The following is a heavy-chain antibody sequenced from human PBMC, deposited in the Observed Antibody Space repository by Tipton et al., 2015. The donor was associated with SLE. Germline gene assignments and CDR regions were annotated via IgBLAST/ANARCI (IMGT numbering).Heavy chain of an antibody. CDR1: GFTFSSYT. V-gene: IGHV3-30-3*02. CDR3: AKSLLWFGELLY. Sequence: SLRLSCAASGFTFSSYTMHWVRQAPGKGLEWVAVISYDGSNKYYADSVKGRFTISRDNSKNTLYLQMNSLRAEDTAVYYCAKSLLWFGELLYWGQGTMVTVSS. CDR2: ISYDGSNK. J-gene: IGHJ3*01. D-gene: IGHD3-10*01.